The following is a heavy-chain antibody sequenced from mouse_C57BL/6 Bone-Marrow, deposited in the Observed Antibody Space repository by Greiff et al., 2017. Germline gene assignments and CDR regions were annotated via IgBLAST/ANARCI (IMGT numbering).Heavy chain of an antibody. J-gene: IGHJ3*01. D-gene: IGHD3-2*02. V-gene: IGHV1-81*01. Sequence: VQLQQSGAELARPGASVQLSCKASGYTFTSYGISWVKQRTGQGLEWIGEIYPRSGNTYYNEKFKGKATLTADKSSSTAYMELRSLTSEDSAVYFCARGQLRLRPFFAYWGQGTLVTVSA. CDR3: ARGQLRLRPFFAY. CDR2: IYPRSGNT. CDR1: GYTFTSYG.